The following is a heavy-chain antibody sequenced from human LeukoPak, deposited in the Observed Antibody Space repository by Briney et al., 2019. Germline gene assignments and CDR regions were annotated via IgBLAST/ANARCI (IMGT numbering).Heavy chain of an antibody. CDR3: ARASIVGATPSGGDFDY. V-gene: IGHV4-34*01. Sequence: NSSETLSLTCTVSGGSISSYYWSWIRQPPGKGLEWIGEINHSGSTNYNPSLKSRVTISVDTSKNQFSLKLSSVTAADTAVYYCARASIVGATPSGGDFDYWGQGTLVTVSS. CDR2: INHSGST. D-gene: IGHD1-26*01. CDR1: GGSISSYY. J-gene: IGHJ4*02.